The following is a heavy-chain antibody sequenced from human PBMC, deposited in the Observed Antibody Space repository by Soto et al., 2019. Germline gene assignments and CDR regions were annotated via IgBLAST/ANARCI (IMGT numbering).Heavy chain of an antibody. Sequence: QVQLVQSGAEVKRPGASVKVSCEASGYTLTDYYVHWVRQAPGQGLEWMGWMNPNTEGTLYAQNFKGRVTMTRDTSIGTAYMDLTTMKSDNTAVYYCARENSGMDVWGQGTVVSVSS. J-gene: IGHJ6*02. V-gene: IGHV1-2*02. CDR3: ARENSGMDV. CDR1: GYTLTDYY. CDR2: MNPNTEGT.